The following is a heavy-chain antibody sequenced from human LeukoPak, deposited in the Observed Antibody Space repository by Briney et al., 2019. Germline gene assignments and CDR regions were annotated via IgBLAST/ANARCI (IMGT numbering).Heavy chain of an antibody. CDR1: GGSISSYY. J-gene: IGHJ4*02. CDR2: IYYSGST. V-gene: IGHV4-59*12. Sequence: PSETLSLTCTVSGGSISSYYWSWIRQPPGKGLEWIGYIYYSGSTNYNPSLKSRVTISVDTSKNQFSLKLSSVTAADTAVYYCARDLSVAGSISYFDYWGQGTLVTVSS. CDR3: ARDLSVAGSISYFDY. D-gene: IGHD6-19*01.